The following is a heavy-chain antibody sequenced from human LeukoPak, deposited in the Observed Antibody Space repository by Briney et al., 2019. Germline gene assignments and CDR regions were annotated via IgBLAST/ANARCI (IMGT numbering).Heavy chain of an antibody. J-gene: IGHJ4*02. Sequence: PGGSLRLSCAASGFSFSTYAMTWVRQAPGRGMEWVSSISGRGGATDDADSVKGRFTISRDNARNSLFLQMNSLRAEDAALYYCANLDIGGGWGQGTLVTVSA. V-gene: IGHV3-23*01. CDR3: ANLDIGGG. D-gene: IGHD2-2*03. CDR2: ISGRGGAT. CDR1: GFSFSTYA.